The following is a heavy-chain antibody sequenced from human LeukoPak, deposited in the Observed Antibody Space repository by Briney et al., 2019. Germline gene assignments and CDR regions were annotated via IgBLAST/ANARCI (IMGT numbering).Heavy chain of an antibody. V-gene: IGHV3-23*01. J-gene: IGHJ4*02. Sequence: GGSLRLSCAASGFTFSSYAMTWVRQAPGKGLEWVSAISDSGGSTYYADSVKGRFTISRDNSKNTLYLQMNSLRAEDTAVYYCAKASVTPDQFDYWGQGTLVTVSS. CDR1: GFTFSSYA. CDR3: AKASVTPDQFDY. CDR2: ISDSGGST. D-gene: IGHD4-17*01.